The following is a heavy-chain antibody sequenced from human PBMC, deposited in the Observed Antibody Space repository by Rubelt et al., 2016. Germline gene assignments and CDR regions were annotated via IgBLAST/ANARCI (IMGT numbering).Heavy chain of an antibody. D-gene: IGHD3-3*01. CDR3: ARSPRYDFKYNWFDP. CDR1: GYTFTSYS. V-gene: IGHV1-46*01. CDR2: INSTCGST. Sequence: QVQLVQSGAEVKKPGDSVKVSCKASGYTFTSYSMHWVRQAPGPGPEWMGIINSTCGSTSYAQNFQGRVTMPRDTSTGTCYMELGSLRSEVTAVYYCARSPRYDFKYNWFDPWGQGTLVTVSS. J-gene: IGHJ5*02.